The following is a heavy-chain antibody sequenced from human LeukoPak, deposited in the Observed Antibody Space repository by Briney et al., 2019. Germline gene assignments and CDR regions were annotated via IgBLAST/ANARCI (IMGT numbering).Heavy chain of an antibody. CDR3: ATEKNYGDYNAYGMDV. CDR1: GFTFSSSN. CDR2: ITSSSSYI. Sequence: KPGGSLRLSGVVPGFTFSSSNMTWVRQAPGRGLEWVSSITSSSSYIYYADSVKGRFTISRDNAKNSLSLQMNSLRAEDTAVYYCATEKNYGDYNAYGMDVWGQGTTVIVSS. J-gene: IGHJ6*02. D-gene: IGHD4-17*01. V-gene: IGHV3-21*01.